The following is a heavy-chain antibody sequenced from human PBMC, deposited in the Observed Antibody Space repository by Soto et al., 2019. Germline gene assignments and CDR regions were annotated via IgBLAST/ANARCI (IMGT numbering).Heavy chain of an antibody. Sequence: SETLSLTCAVYGGSFSGYYWSWIRQPPGKGLEWIGEINHSGSTNYNPSLKSRVTISVDTSKNQFSLKLSSVTAADTAVYYCARGRRIYNWFDPWGRGTLVTVSS. CDR1: GGSFSGYY. CDR3: ARGRRIYNWFDP. D-gene: IGHD3-10*01. V-gene: IGHV4-34*01. CDR2: INHSGST. J-gene: IGHJ5*02.